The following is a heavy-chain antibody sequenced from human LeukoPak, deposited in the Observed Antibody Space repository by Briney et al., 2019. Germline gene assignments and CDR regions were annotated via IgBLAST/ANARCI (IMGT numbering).Heavy chain of an antibody. CDR1: GFTFSSYG. CDR3: AKDGRYCSSTSCYHAFDI. D-gene: IGHD2-2*01. V-gene: IGHV3-30*02. Sequence: GGSLRLSCAASGFTFSSYGIHWVRQAPGKGLEWVAFIRYDGSNKYYADSVKGRFTISRDNSKNTLYLQMNSLRAEDTAVYYCAKDGRYCSSTSCYHAFDIWGQGTMVTVSS. J-gene: IGHJ3*02. CDR2: IRYDGSNK.